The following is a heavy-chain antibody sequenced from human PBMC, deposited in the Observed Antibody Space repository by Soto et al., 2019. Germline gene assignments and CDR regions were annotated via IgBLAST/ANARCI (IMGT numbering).Heavy chain of an antibody. J-gene: IGHJ1*01. CDR2: ISGSGVRT. CDR1: GFTFSSYA. D-gene: IGHD2-2*01. V-gene: IGHV3-23*01. Sequence: GGSLRLSCAASGFTFSSYAMSWVRQAPGKGLEWVSAISGSGVRTFYPDSVKGRFFISRDNSDNTLHLQMNSLRDDDTAIYYCAKRRLNTITSLSDYWGQGVQVTVSS. CDR3: AKRRLNTITSLSDY.